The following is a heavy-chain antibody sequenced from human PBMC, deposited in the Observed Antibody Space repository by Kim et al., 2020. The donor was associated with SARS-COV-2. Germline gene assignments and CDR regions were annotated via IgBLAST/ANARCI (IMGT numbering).Heavy chain of an antibody. D-gene: IGHD3-9*01. J-gene: IGHJ6*02. Sequence: GGSLRLSCAASGFTFSSYGMHWVRQAPGKGLEWVAVISYDGSNKYYADSVKGRFTISRDNSKNTLYLQMNSLRAEDTAVYYCAKEAEQGYFDWLSPSYYYYYGMDVWGQGTTVTVSS. CDR2: ISYDGSNK. V-gene: IGHV3-30*18. CDR3: AKEAEQGYFDWLSPSYYYYYGMDV. CDR1: GFTFSSYG.